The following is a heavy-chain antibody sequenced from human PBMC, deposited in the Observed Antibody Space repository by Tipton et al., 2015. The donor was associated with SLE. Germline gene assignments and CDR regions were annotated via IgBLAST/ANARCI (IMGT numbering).Heavy chain of an antibody. V-gene: IGHV1-69*05. CDR3: TRPYGLGDGFDI. Sequence: QSGAEVKKPGSSVKVSRKASGDTLSKNAITWVRQAPGQGLEWMGGIMASHDVAHYAQKFQGRLTITTDESTATAYMALSGLTSEDTAMYYCTRPYGLGDGFDIWGQGTLVTVSS. J-gene: IGHJ3*02. CDR2: IMASHDVA. CDR1: GDTLSKNA. D-gene: IGHD7-27*01.